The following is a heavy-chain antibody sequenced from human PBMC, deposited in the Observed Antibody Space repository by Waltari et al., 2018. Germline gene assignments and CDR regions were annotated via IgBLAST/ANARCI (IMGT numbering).Heavy chain of an antibody. CDR3: ASYCTGGVCRDY. V-gene: IGHV4-61*09. D-gene: IGHD2-8*02. CDR2: IYTSGST. Sequence: QVQLQESGPGLVKPSQTLSLTCTVSGGSISSGSSYWSWIRQPAGKGLEWIGYIYTSGSTNYNPSLKSRVTISVDTSKNQFSLKLSSVTAADTAVYYCASYCTGGVCRDYWGQGTLVTVSS. CDR1: GGSISSGSSY. J-gene: IGHJ4*02.